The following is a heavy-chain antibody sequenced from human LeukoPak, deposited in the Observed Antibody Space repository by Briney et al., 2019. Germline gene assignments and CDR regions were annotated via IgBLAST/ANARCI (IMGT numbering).Heavy chain of an antibody. D-gene: IGHD4-11*01. V-gene: IGHV1-69*13. CDR1: GGTFISYG. CDR2: IIPIFGTA. J-gene: IGHJ6*02. CDR3: ARATGSNYESDYYYYGMDV. Sequence: GASVKVSCKASGGTFISYGINWVRQAPGQGPEWMGGIIPIFGTANYAQKFQGRVTITADESTSTAYMELSSLRSEDTAVYYCARATGSNYESDYYYYGMDVWGQGTTVTVSS.